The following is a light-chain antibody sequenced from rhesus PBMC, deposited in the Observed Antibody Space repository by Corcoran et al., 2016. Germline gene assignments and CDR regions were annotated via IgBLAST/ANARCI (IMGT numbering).Light chain of an antibody. CDR3: LQHKSYPRT. Sequence: DIQMTPSSSSLSASVGDTVTITCRASQDISRYLNWYQQKPGKAPKHLIYTASNLETGVPSRFSGRGSGTEVTLTISYLQPEDFAAYYCLQHKSYPRTFGQGTKVEIK. CDR2: TAS. V-gene: IGKV1-28*02. CDR1: QDISRY. J-gene: IGKJ1*01.